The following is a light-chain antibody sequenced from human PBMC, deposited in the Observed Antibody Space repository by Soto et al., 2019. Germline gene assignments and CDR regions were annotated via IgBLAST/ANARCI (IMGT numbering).Light chain of an antibody. V-gene: IGKV3-20*01. J-gene: IGKJ1*01. CDR2: GAS. Sequence: EIVFTQAPGTLSSSPGERATLSCRASQSVSSSYLAWYQQKPGQAPRLIIYGASSRETGIPDRFSGSGSGTEFTLTISRLEPEDFEVYYCQQYGSSTTTFGQGTKVDIK. CDR3: QQYGSSTTT. CDR1: QSVSSSY.